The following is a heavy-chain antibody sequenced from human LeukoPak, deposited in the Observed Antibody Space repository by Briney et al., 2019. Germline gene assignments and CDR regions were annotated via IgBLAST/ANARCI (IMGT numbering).Heavy chain of an antibody. CDR3: ATTDLIAAAGMGGFDY. D-gene: IGHD6-13*01. Sequence: GGSLRLSCAASGFTFSSYAMHWVRQAPGKGLEWVAVISYDGSNKYYADSVKGRFTISRDNSKNTLYLQMNSLRAEDTAVYYCATTDLIAAAGMGGFDYWGQGTLVTVSS. CDR1: GFTFSSYA. CDR2: ISYDGSNK. V-gene: IGHV3-30-3*01. J-gene: IGHJ4*02.